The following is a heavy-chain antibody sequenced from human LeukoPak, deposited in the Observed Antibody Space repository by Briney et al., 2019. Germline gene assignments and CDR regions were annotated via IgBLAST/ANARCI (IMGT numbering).Heavy chain of an antibody. Sequence: SETLSLTCTVSGGSISSYYWSWIRQPAGKGLEWIGRIYTSGSTNYNPSLKSRITMSVDTSKNQFSLKLSSVTAADTALYYCARGGLYYYDSNNWFDPWGQGTLVTDSS. V-gene: IGHV4-4*07. J-gene: IGHJ5*02. D-gene: IGHD3-22*01. CDR3: ARGGLYYYDSNNWFDP. CDR1: GGSISSYY. CDR2: IYTSGST.